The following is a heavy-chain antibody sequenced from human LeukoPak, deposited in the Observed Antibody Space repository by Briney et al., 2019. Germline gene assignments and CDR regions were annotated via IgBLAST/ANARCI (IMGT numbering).Heavy chain of an antibody. D-gene: IGHD3-3*01. Sequence: ASVKVSCKASGYTFTSYDINWVRQATGQGLEWMRWMNPNSGNTGYAQKFQGRVTMTRNTSISTAYMELSSLRSEDTAVYYCARGQSLRFLEWLPPYYYYYMDVWGKGTTVTVSS. V-gene: IGHV1-8*01. CDR2: MNPNSGNT. CDR1: GYTFTSYD. J-gene: IGHJ6*03. CDR3: ARGQSLRFLEWLPPYYYYYMDV.